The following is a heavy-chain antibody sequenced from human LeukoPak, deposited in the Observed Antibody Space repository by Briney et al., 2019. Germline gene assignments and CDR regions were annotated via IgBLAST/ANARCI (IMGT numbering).Heavy chain of an antibody. V-gene: IGHV3-7*01. D-gene: IGHD1-26*01. J-gene: IGHJ4*02. Sequence: GGSLRLSCAASGFTFSSYWTSWVRQAPGKGLEWVANIKQDGSEKYYVDSVKGRFTISRDNAKNSLYLQMNSLRAEDTAVYYCARDRSYLFDYWGQGTLVTVSS. CDR3: ARDRSYLFDY. CDR2: IKQDGSEK. CDR1: GFTFSSYW.